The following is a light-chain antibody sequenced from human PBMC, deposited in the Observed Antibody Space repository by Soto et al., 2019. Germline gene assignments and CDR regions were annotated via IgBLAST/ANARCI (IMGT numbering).Light chain of an antibody. CDR2: DVS. CDR1: SSDVGDYNY. V-gene: IGLV2-14*01. J-gene: IGLJ3*02. CDR3: ASYTDSTIVM. Sequence: QSALTQPASVSGSPGQSITISCTGTSSDVGDYNYVSWYQQHPGKAPKLMIYDVSHRPSGVSSRFSGSKSGNTASLTISGLQAEDEADYYCASYTDSTIVMFGGGTKLTL.